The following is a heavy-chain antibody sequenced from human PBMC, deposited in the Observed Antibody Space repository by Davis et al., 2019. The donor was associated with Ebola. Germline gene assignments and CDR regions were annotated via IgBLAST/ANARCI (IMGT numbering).Heavy chain of an antibody. D-gene: IGHD4/OR15-4a*01. Sequence: GESLKISCAASGFTVSSNYMSWVRQAPGKGLVWVSRINSDGSSTSYADSVKGRFTISRDNAKNTLYLQMNSLRAEDTAVYYCARVSWGAFDYWGQGTLVTVSS. V-gene: IGHV3-74*01. J-gene: IGHJ4*02. CDR2: INSDGSST. CDR1: GFTVSSNY. CDR3: ARVSWGAFDY.